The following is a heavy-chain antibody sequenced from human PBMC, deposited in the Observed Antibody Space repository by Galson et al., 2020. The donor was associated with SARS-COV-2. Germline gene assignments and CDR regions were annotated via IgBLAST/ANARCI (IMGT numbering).Heavy chain of an antibody. CDR3: ARDPKRWLQLSPDWYFDL. D-gene: IGHD5-12*01. CDR2: IYYSGST. V-gene: IGHV4-39*07. J-gene: IGHJ2*01. Sequence: SETLSLTCTVSGGSISSSSYYWGWIRQPPGKGLEWIGSIYYSGSTYYNPSLKSRVTISVDTSKIQFSLKLSSVTAADTAVYYCARDPKRWLQLSPDWYFDLWGRGTLVTVSS. CDR1: GGSISSSSYY.